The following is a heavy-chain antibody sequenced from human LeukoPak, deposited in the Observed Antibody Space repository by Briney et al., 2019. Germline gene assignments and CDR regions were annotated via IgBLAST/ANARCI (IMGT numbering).Heavy chain of an antibody. D-gene: IGHD2-2*01. J-gene: IGHJ4*02. Sequence: PGGSLRLYCPASGFTFRSYGTSWVRPAPGKGLEWVSAISGSGGSTYYADSVKGRFTISRDNSKNTLYLQMNSLRAEDTAVYYCAKRRGCSSTSCSPDYWGQGTLVTVSS. CDR2: ISGSGGST. CDR3: AKRRGCSSTSCSPDY. V-gene: IGHV3-23*01. CDR1: GFTFRSYG.